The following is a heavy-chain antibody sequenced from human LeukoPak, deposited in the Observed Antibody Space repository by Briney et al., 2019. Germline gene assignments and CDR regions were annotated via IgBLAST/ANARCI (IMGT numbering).Heavy chain of an antibody. CDR1: GGSISSYY. CDR3: AREYCSGGSCHFDY. J-gene: IGHJ4*02. CDR2: IYYSGST. V-gene: IGHV4-59*01. D-gene: IGHD2-15*01. Sequence: PSETLSLTCTVSGGSISSYYWSWIRQPPGKGLEWIGYIYYSGSTNYNPSLKSRVTISVDTSKNQFSLKPSSVTAADTAVYYCAREYCSGGSCHFDYWGQGTLVTVSS.